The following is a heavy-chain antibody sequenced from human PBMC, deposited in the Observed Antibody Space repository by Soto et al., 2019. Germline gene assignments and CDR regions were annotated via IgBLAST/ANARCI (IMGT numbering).Heavy chain of an antibody. CDR1: GFTFSNAW. CDR2: IKSKTDGGTT. CDR3: TTDLVDSSSVYFDY. J-gene: IGHJ4*02. Sequence: EVQLVESGGGLVKPGGSLRLSCAASGFTFSNAWMSWVRQAPGKGLEGVGRIKSKTDGGTTDYAAPVKGRFTISRDDSKNTLYLQMNSLKTEDTAVYYCTTDLVDSSSVYFDYWGQGTLVTVSS. D-gene: IGHD6-6*01. V-gene: IGHV3-15*01.